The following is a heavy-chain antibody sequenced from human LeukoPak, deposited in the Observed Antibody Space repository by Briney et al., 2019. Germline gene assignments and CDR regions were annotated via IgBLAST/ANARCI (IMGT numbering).Heavy chain of an antibody. CDR3: ARAGLGTDAFDI. V-gene: IGHV3-20*01. J-gene: IGHJ3*02. CDR1: GFPFDDYG. D-gene: IGHD1-1*01. CDR2: IKWNDDRI. Sequence: GGSLRLTCTVSGFPFDDYGMSWVRQAPGKGLEWVSGIKWNDDRIGYADSVKGRFTISRDNAKNSLYLQMNSLRAEDTALYHCARAGLGTDAFDIWGLGTMVTVSS.